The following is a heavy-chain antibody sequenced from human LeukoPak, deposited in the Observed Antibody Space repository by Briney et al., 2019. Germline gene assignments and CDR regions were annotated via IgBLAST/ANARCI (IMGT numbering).Heavy chain of an antibody. D-gene: IGHD5-18*01. V-gene: IGHV4-61*02. CDR3: ARVDVRGYSYGSFDY. CDR1: GGSISSGSYY. CDR2: IYTSGST. J-gene: IGHJ4*02. Sequence: PSQTLSLTCTVSGGSISSGSYYWSWIRQPAGKGLEWIGRIYTSGSTNYNPSLKSRVTISVDTSKNQFSLKLSSVTAADTAVYYCARVDVRGYSYGSFDYWGQGTLVTVSS.